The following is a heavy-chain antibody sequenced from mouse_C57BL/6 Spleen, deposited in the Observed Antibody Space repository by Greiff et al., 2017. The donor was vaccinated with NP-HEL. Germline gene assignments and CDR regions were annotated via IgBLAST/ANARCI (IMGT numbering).Heavy chain of an antibody. D-gene: IGHD2-3*01. CDR3: AREAGGPVTYDGYSWVAY. J-gene: IGHJ3*01. V-gene: IGHV1-52*01. Sequence: VQLQQSGAELVRPGSSVKLSCKASGYTFTSYWMHWVKQRPIQGLEWIGNIDPSDSETHYNQKFKDKATLTVDKSSSTAYMQLSSLPSEDSAVYYGAREAGGPVTYDGYSWVAYWGQGTRVTVSA. CDR1: GYTFTSYW. CDR2: IDPSDSET.